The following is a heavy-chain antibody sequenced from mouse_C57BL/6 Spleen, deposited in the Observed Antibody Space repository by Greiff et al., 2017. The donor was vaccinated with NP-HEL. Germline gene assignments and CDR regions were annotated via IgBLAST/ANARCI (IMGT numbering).Heavy chain of an antibody. CDR2: ISNLAYSI. Sequence: DVKLVESGGGLVQPGGSLKLSCAASGFTFSDYGMAWVRQAPRKGPEWVAFISNLAYSIYYADTVTGRFTISRENAKNTLYLEMSSLRSEDTAMYYCARRGDYDGGYYAMDYWGQGTSVTVSS. V-gene: IGHV5-15*04. D-gene: IGHD2-4*01. CDR3: ARRGDYDGGYYAMDY. J-gene: IGHJ4*01. CDR1: GFTFSDYG.